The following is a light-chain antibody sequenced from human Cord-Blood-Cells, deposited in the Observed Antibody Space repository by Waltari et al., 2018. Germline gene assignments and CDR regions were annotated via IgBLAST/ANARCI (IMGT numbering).Light chain of an antibody. CDR3: QQYNSYSWT. V-gene: IGKV1-5*01. CDR1: QSISSW. J-gene: IGKJ1*01. Sequence: DIQMTQSPSTLSASVEDRVTITCRARQSISSWLAWYQQKPGKAPKLLIYDASSLESGVPSRFSGSGSGTEFSLTISSLQPDDFATYYCQQYNSYSWTFGQGTKVEIK. CDR2: DAS.